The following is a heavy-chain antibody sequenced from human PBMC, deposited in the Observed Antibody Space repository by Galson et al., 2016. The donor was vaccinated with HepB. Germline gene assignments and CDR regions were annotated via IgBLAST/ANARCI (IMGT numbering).Heavy chain of an antibody. Sequence: SLRLSCAASGLPFRSYGMHWVRQAPGKGLERVGFIWYDGSNNFYEDSVKGRFTISRANSKNTLYLQMNSLRAEDTSVYYCARDVRPRQPHYYGMDVWGQGTTVTVSS. CDR1: GLPFRSYG. D-gene: IGHD1-1*01. V-gene: IGHV3-33*08. J-gene: IGHJ6*02. CDR2: IWYDGSNN. CDR3: ARDVRPRQPHYYGMDV.